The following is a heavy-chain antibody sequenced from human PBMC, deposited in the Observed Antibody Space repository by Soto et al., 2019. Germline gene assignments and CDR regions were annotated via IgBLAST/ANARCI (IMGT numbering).Heavy chain of an antibody. CDR1: GFTFSSYG. Sequence: QVQLVESGGGVVQPGRSLRLSCAASGFTFSSYGMHWVRQAPGKGLEWVAVISYDGSNKYYADSVKGRFTISRDNSKNTLYLQMNSLRAEDTAVYYCAKDHWDFRPPGNYYYGMDVWGQGTTVTVSS. V-gene: IGHV3-30*18. J-gene: IGHJ6*02. D-gene: IGHD1-26*01. CDR3: AKDHWDFRPPGNYYYGMDV. CDR2: ISYDGSNK.